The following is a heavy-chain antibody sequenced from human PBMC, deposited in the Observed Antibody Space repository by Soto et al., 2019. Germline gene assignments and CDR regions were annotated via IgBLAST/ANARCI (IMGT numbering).Heavy chain of an antibody. Sequence: ASVKVSCKASGYSFITSYYMHWVRQAPGQGLEWMGIINPTGSMTKYSQRFQGRLTMTRDTSTSTDYMELTTLTSEDTAVYFCARDTGYDHDAFDIWGQGPIVTVSS. V-gene: IGHV1-46*01. J-gene: IGHJ3*02. D-gene: IGHD5-12*01. CDR1: GYSFITSYY. CDR2: INPTGSMT. CDR3: ARDTGYDHDAFDI.